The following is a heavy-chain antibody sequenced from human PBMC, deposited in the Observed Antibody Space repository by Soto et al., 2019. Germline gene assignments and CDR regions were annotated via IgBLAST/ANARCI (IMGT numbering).Heavy chain of an antibody. CDR1: GYTLTELS. Sequence: ASVKVSCKVSGYTLTELSMHWVRQAPGKGLEWMGSIDPEDGDTIYAQNFQGRVTMTEDTSTDNAKNSLYLQMNSLRVEDTAVYYCARAGHYSLSWSMDVWGQGTTVTVSS. J-gene: IGHJ6*02. D-gene: IGHD3-10*01. V-gene: IGHV1-24*01. CDR2: IDPEDGDT. CDR3: ARAGHYSLSWSMDV.